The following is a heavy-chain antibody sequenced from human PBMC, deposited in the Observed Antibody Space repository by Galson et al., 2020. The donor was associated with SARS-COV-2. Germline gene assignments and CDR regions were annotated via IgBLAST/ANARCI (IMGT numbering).Heavy chain of an antibody. CDR3: ATQPDNGGYYYGMDV. CDR2: ISCNSGSI. D-gene: IGHD2-8*01. CDR1: GFTFDDYA. Sequence: SLRLSCAASGFTFDDYAMHWVRQPPGKGLEWVSGISCNSGSIGYADSVKGRFTISRDNAKHSLYLQMNSLRAEDTALYYCATQPDNGGYYYGMDVWGQGTTVTVSS. J-gene: IGHJ6*02. V-gene: IGHV3-9*01.